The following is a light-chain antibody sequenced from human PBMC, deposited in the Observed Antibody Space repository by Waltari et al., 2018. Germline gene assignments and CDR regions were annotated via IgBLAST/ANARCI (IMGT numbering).Light chain of an antibody. Sequence: EIVLTQSPGSLSSSPGERVTPSCRASQSVSRALAWCQQKPGQPPRLLIFGASNRATGIPDRFSGSGSGTDFSLTISRLEPEDFAVYYCQHYVRLPSTFGQGTKVEIK. V-gene: IGKV3-20*01. CDR2: GAS. J-gene: IGKJ1*01. CDR3: QHYVRLPST. CDR1: QSVSRA.